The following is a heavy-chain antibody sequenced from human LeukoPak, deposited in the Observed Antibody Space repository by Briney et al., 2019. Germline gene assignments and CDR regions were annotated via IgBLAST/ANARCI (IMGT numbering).Heavy chain of an antibody. Sequence: ASVKVSCKASGYTFTSYGISWVRQAPGRGLEWMGWISAYNGNTNYAQKLQGRVTMTTDTSTSTAYMELRSLRSDDTAVYYRARAKGDYYDSNDVGSDYWGQGTLVTVSS. J-gene: IGHJ4*02. CDR1: GYTFTSYG. D-gene: IGHD3-22*01. V-gene: IGHV1-18*01. CDR2: ISAYNGNT. CDR3: ARAKGDYYDSNDVGSDY.